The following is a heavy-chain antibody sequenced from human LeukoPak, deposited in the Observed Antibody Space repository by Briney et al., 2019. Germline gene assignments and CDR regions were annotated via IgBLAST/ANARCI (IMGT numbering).Heavy chain of an antibody. CDR3: AREAYDSRASGTFDI. J-gene: IGHJ3*02. D-gene: IGHD3-22*01. Sequence: PGSSLRLSWAVSGFTFSSYAMHWVREAPGKGLEWVAVISYDGSNKYYADSVKGRFTISRDNSKNTLYLQMNSLRAEDTAVYYCAREAYDSRASGTFDIWGQGTMVTVSS. CDR1: GFTFSSYA. V-gene: IGHV3-30-3*01. CDR2: ISYDGSNK.